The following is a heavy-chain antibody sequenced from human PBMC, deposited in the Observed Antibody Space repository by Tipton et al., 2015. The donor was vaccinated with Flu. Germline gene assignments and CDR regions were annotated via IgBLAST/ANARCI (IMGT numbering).Heavy chain of an antibody. Sequence: SLRLSCAASGFIFSRYAMSWVRQAPGKGLEWVSNIRGSAGRGAGTYYADSVKGRFSISRDNSKKTLYLQMNSLRAEDTAIYYCAKVIPEIVAGLDYWGQGTLVTVSS. CDR3: AKVIPEIVAGLDY. D-gene: IGHD6-19*01. CDR2: IRGSAGRGAGT. V-gene: IGHV3-23*01. J-gene: IGHJ4*02. CDR1: GFIFSRYA.